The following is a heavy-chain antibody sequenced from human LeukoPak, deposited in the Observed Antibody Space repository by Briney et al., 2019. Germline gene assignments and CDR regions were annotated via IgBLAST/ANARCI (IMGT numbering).Heavy chain of an antibody. CDR3: AREVSVWGSYRYPSYYFDY. CDR2: IYYSGST. CDR1: GGSISSGGYY. D-gene: IGHD3-16*02. J-gene: IGHJ4*02. V-gene: IGHV4-61*08. Sequence: PSETLSLTCTVSGGSISSGGYYWSWIRQHPGKGLEWIGYIYYSGSTNYNPSLKSRVTISVDTSKNQFSLKLSSVTAADTAVYYCAREVSVWGSYRYPSYYFDYWGQGTLVTVSS.